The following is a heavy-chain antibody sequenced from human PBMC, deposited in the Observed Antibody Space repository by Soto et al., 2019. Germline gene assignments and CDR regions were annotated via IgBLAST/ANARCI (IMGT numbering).Heavy chain of an antibody. CDR2: IDSSDSYI. CDR1: GYTFSDYR. V-gene: IGHV5-10-1*03. D-gene: IGHD3-9*01. J-gene: IGHJ3*01. Sequence: EVQLVQSGAEVKMPGESLMISCQGSGYTFSDYRISWVRQMPGKGLEWLGTIDSSDSYITYSPSFQGHVTISADKSISTAFLRWTSLKSSDTAIYYCANLHFTFGSFDVFDLWGQGTMVTVSS. CDR3: ANLHFTFGSFDVFDL.